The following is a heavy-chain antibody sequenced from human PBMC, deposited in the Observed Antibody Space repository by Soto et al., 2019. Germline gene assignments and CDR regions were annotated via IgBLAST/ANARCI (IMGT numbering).Heavy chain of an antibody. CDR3: VKDSYADFHRVLSTAEYFFDY. CDR1: GFTFSSYA. J-gene: IGHJ4*01. Sequence: LRLSCAASGFTFSSYAMSWVRQAPGKGLEWVSAISSSGSTIYYADSVKGRFTIARDDDNNSLYLQMNSLRPEDTALYYCVKDSYADFHRVLSTAEYFFDYWAHGTLVTVSS. D-gene: IGHD2-15*01. V-gene: IGHV3-23*01. CDR2: ISSSGSTI.